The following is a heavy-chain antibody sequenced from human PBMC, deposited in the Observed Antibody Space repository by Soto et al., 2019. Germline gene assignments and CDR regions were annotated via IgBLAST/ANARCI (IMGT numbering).Heavy chain of an antibody. CDR1: GFTYSSYA. Sequence: PGGSLRLSCAASGFTYSSYAMSWVRQAPGKGLVWVSRINSDGSSTSYADSVKGRFTISRDNAKNTLYLQMNSLRAEDTAVYYCAPEPRVATTARGGQGTLVTVSS. D-gene: IGHD5-12*01. CDR3: APEPRVATTAR. V-gene: IGHV3-74*01. CDR2: INSDGSST. J-gene: IGHJ4*02.